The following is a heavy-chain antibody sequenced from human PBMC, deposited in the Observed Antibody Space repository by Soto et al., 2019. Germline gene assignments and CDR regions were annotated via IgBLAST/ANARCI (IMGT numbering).Heavy chain of an antibody. J-gene: IGHJ6*02. Sequence: QVHLLLQSGAEVKKPGSSVKVSCKASVGTPSNSAISWVGQAPGQGLEWMGGIIPVFGLVKYAQNFQGRVTITADESTNTAYMELSSLRPEDTAVYYCAGGRIVVVGSRAYYGMDVWGQGTTVTVSS. CDR1: VGTPSNSA. CDR2: IIPVFGLV. V-gene: IGHV1-69*01. CDR3: AGGRIVVVGSRAYYGMDV. D-gene: IGHD3-22*01.